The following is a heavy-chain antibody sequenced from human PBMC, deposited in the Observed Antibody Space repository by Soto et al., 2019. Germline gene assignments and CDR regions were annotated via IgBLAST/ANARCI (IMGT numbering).Heavy chain of an antibody. CDR3: AHNLYGDSRFDY. CDR2: IYWDDDK. V-gene: IGHV2-5*02. D-gene: IGHD4-17*01. CDR1: GFSLSTSGVG. J-gene: IGHJ4*02. Sequence: QITLKESGPTLVKPTQTLTLTCTFSGFSLSTSGVGVGWIRQPPGKALEWLALIYWDDDKRYSPSLKSRLTITKDTSKNQVVLTMTNMHAVDTATYYCAHNLYGDSRFDYWGQGTLVTVSS.